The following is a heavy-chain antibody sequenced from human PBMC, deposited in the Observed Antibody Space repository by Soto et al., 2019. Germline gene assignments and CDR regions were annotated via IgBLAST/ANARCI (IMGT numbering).Heavy chain of an antibody. D-gene: IGHD1-26*01. Sequence: SLRLSCAASGFTFSSYAMHWVRQALGKGLEWVAVISYDGSNKYYADSVKGRFTISRDNSKNTLYLQMNSLRAEDTAVYYCARDLRGSYPYWGQGTLVTVSS. V-gene: IGHV3-30-3*01. CDR2: ISYDGSNK. CDR1: GFTFSSYA. CDR3: ARDLRGSYPY. J-gene: IGHJ4*02.